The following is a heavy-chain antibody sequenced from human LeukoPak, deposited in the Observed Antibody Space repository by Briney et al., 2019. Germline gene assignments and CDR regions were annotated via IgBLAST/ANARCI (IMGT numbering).Heavy chain of an antibody. D-gene: IGHD1-26*01. Sequence: GGSLRLSCVASGLTFDDYGMSWVRQAPGKGLERFSGINWNGGTTTYADSVKGRFTISRDNAKNSLYLQMNSLRVEDTAFYYCARNSGANVYTYSFQYWGRGTLVTISS. CDR3: ARNSGANVYTYSFQY. J-gene: IGHJ4*02. V-gene: IGHV3-20*04. CDR2: INWNGGTT. CDR1: GLTFDDYG.